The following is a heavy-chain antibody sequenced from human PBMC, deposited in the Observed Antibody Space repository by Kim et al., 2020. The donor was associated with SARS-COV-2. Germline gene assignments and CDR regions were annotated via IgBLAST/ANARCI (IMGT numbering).Heavy chain of an antibody. D-gene: IGHD3-22*01. V-gene: IGHV3-30*04. J-gene: IGHJ5*02. CDR2: ISYDGSNK. Sequence: GGSLRLSCAASGFTFSSYAMHWVRQAPGKGLEWVAVISYDGSNKYYADSVKGRFTISRDNSKNTLYLQMNSLRAEDTAVYYCGSGSGYYLSWFDPWGQGTLVTVSS. CDR1: GFTFSSYA. CDR3: GSGSGYYLSWFDP.